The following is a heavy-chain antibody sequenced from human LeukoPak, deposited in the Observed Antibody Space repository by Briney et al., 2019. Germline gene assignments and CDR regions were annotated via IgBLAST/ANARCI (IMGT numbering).Heavy chain of an antibody. D-gene: IGHD3-22*01. CDR3: AKDPAWNYYDSSGYGMDV. CDR1: GFTVSGNY. J-gene: IGHJ6*02. V-gene: IGHV3-53*01. CDR2: IYSGGTT. Sequence: GGSLRLSFAASGFTVSGNYMSWVRQAPGKGLEWVSLIYSGGTTYYADSVKGRFTISRDNSKNMLYLQMNSLRAEDTAVYYCAKDPAWNYYDSSGYGMDVWGQGTTVTVSS.